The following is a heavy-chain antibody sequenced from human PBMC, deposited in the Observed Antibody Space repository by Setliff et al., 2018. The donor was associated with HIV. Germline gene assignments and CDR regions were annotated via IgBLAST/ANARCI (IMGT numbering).Heavy chain of an antibody. CDR3: ARDDRWVYNDYLDY. CDR2: ITSTGSTI. CDR1: GFTFSDYY. J-gene: IGHJ4*02. V-gene: IGHV3-11*01. Sequence: GGSLRLSCAASGFTFSDYYMSWIRQAPGKGLEWVSYITSTGSTIFYADSVKGRFTISRDNSKNTLYLQVNSLRTEDTAVYFCARDDRWVYNDYLDYWGQGTLVTVSS. D-gene: IGHD3-10*01.